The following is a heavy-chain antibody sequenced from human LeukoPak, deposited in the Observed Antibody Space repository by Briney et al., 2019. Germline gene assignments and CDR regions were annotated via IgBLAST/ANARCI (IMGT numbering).Heavy chain of an antibody. CDR1: GFTFDDYA. CDR3: ARGPNHSPHDYGDSHFDY. J-gene: IGHJ4*02. Sequence: SGGSLRLSCAASGFTFDDYAMSWVRQAPGKGLEWGSRINWNGGSTSYADSVKGRFTISRDNSKNTLYLQTNSLRAEDTAVYYCARGPNHSPHDYGDSHFDYWGQGTLVTVSS. D-gene: IGHD4-17*01. V-gene: IGHV3-20*04. CDR2: INWNGGST.